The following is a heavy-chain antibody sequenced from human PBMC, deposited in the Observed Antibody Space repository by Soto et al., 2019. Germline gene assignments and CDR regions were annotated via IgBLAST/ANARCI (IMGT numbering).Heavy chain of an antibody. V-gene: IGHV1-69*12. CDR3: AAPRGSSASCCGMDV. Sequence: QVQLVQSGAEVKKPGSSVKVSCKASGGTFSSYAISWVRQAPGQGLEWMGGIIPIFGTADYAQRFQGRVRIPADESTSAGYIELTSLRSEATAVYCGAAPRGSSASCCGMDVWGQGTTVTVSS. D-gene: IGHD6-6*01. J-gene: IGHJ6*02. CDR1: GGTFSSYA. CDR2: IIPIFGTA.